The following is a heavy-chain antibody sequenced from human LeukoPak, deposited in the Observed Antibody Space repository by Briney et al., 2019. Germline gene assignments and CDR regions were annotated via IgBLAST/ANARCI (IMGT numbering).Heavy chain of an antibody. CDR1: GFMFSRYS. CDR2: ISSSSSYI. V-gene: IGHV3-21*01. Sequence: GGSLRLSCAASGFMFSRYSMNWVRQAPGKGLEWVSSISSSSSYIYYADSVKGRFTISRDNAKNSLYLQMNSLRAEDTAVYYCARYVSYDFWSGYQIYYYYYYMDVWGKGTTVTVSS. CDR3: ARYVSYDFWSGYQIYYYYYYMDV. J-gene: IGHJ6*03. D-gene: IGHD3-3*01.